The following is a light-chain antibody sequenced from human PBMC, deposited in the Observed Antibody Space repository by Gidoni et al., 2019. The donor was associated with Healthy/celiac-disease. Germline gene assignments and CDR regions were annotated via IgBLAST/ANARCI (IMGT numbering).Light chain of an antibody. CDR1: QRVSSN. V-gene: IGKV3-15*01. CDR3: QQYNNWPQWT. CDR2: GAS. J-gene: IGKJ1*01. Sequence: EIVMTQSPATLSVSPGERATLSCRASQRVSSNLAWDQQKPGQAPRLLIYGASTRATGIPAKFRGSGSGTGFTLTISSLQSEDFAVYYCQQYNNWPQWTFGQGTKVEIK.